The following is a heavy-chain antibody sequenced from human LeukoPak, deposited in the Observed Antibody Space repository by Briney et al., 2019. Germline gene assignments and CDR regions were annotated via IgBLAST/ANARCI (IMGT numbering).Heavy chain of an antibody. J-gene: IGHJ4*02. V-gene: IGHV4-59*08. CDR1: GGSISSYY. Sequence: SETLSLTCTVSGGSISSYYWSWIRQPPGKGLEWIGYIYYSGSTNYNPSLKSRVTISVDTSKNQFSLKLSSVTAADTAVYYCARHYYDILTGYTPFDYWGQGTLVTVPS. D-gene: IGHD3-9*01. CDR2: IYYSGST. CDR3: ARHYYDILTGYTPFDY.